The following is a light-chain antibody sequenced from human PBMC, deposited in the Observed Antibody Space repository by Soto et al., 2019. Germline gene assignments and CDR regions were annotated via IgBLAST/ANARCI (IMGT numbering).Light chain of an antibody. CDR1: QSVSSK. V-gene: IGKV3D-15*01. J-gene: IGKJ1*01. CDR2: DSS. CDR3: HQYGSSITWT. Sequence: EIVMTQSPATLSVSPGERATLSCRASQSVSSKLAWYQQKPGQAPRLLIYDSSTRATGIPARFSGSGSGTEFTLTISSLQSEDFAVYYCHQYGSSITWTFGQGTKVEIK.